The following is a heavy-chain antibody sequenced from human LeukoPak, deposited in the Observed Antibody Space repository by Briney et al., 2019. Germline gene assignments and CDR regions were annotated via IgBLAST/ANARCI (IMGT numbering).Heavy chain of an antibody. CDR2: ISGSGGST. J-gene: IGHJ4*02. CDR1: GFTISNYA. CDR3: AKESDGGYCSGGSCYESSSPFGY. D-gene: IGHD2-15*01. Sequence: GGSLRLSCAASGFTISNYAMSLVRQAPGKGLDWVSAISGSGGSTYCADSVKGRFTISRDNSKNTLYLQMNSLRAEDTAVYYCAKESDGGYCSGGSCYESSSPFGYWGQGTLVTVSS. V-gene: IGHV3-23*01.